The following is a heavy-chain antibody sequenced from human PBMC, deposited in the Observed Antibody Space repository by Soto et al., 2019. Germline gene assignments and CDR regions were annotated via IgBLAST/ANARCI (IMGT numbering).Heavy chain of an antibody. J-gene: IGHJ6*02. V-gene: IGHV1-2*02. Sequence: ASVKVSCKASGYTFTGYYMHWVRQAPGQGLEWMGWINPNSGGTNYAQKFQGRVTMTRDTSISTAYMELSRLRSDDTAVYYCARETEYYGSGSYYIPPYYYYYGMDVWGQGTTVTVS. CDR3: ARETEYYGSGSYYIPPYYYYYGMDV. D-gene: IGHD3-10*01. CDR2: INPNSGGT. CDR1: GYTFTGYY.